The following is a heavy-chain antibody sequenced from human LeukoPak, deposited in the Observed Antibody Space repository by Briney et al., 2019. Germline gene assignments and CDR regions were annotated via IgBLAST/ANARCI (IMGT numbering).Heavy chain of an antibody. D-gene: IGHD2-15*01. CDR2: IKQDESEK. J-gene: IGHJ4*02. Sequence: GGSLRLSCAASGFTFSSYWMNWVRRAPGKGPEWVANIKQDESEKYYVDSVKGRFTISRDNAKNSLYLQMNSLRAEDTAVYYCARYIVVVVAATGFDYWGQGTLVTVSS. V-gene: IGHV3-7*01. CDR3: ARYIVVVVAATGFDY. CDR1: GFTFSSYW.